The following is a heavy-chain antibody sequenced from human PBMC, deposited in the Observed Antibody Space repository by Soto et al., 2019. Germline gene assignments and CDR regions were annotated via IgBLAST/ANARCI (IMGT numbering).Heavy chain of an antibody. D-gene: IGHD6-13*01. J-gene: IGHJ4*02. Sequence: SGTLSLTCTVSGGSISGDYWSWIRQPPGKGLEWIGYIYYTGSTNYNPSLKSRVTISVDTSKNQFSLKLSSVTAADTAVYYCARHSSRYRKALDYWGQGTLVTVSS. CDR3: ARHSSRYRKALDY. CDR1: GGSISGDY. CDR2: IYYTGST. V-gene: IGHV4-59*08.